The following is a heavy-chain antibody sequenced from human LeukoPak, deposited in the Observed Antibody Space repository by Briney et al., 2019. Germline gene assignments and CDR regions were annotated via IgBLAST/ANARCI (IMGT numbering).Heavy chain of an antibody. CDR2: INWNGGST. CDR1: GFTFDDYG. CDR3: ARDLVKSGAFDI. V-gene: IGHV3-20*01. J-gene: IGHJ3*02. Sequence: GGSLRLSCAASGFTFDDYGMSWVRQAPGMGLEWVSGINWNGGSTGYADSVKGRFTISRDNAKNSLYLQMNSLRAEDTALYHCARDLVKSGAFDIWGQGTMVTVSS.